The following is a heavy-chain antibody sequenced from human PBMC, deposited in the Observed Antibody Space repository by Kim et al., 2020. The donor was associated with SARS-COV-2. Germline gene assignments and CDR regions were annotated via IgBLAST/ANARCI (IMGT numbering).Heavy chain of an antibody. V-gene: IGHV4-34*01. CDR1: GGSFSGYY. D-gene: IGHD3-10*01. CDR3: ARDPKMYYYGSGSYYTRLGMDV. J-gene: IGHJ6*02. CDR2: INHSGST. Sequence: SETLSLTCAVYGGSFSGYYWSWVRQPPGKGLEWIGEINHSGSTNYNPSLKSRVTISVDTSKNQFSLKLSSVTAADTAAYYCARDPKMYYYGSGSYYTRLGMDVWGQGTTVTVSS.